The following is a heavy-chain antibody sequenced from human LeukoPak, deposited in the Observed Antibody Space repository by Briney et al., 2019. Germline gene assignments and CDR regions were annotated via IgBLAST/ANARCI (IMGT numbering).Heavy chain of an antibody. Sequence: SETLSLTCTVSGGSISSYYWSWIRQPPGKGLEWIGYIYYSGSTNYNPSLKSRVTISVDTSKNQFSLKLSPVTAADTAVYYCARDSADRSLFDYWGQGTLVTVSS. CDR2: IYYSGST. CDR3: ARDSADRSLFDY. V-gene: IGHV4-59*01. CDR1: GGSISSYY. J-gene: IGHJ4*02. D-gene: IGHD3-16*02.